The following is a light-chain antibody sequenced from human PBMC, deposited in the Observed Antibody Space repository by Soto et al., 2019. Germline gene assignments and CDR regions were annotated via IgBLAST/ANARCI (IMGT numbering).Light chain of an antibody. CDR1: QTVSSSY. J-gene: IGKJ2*01. Sequence: EVVLTQSPGTLSLSPGERATLSYRASQTVSSSYLAWYQQKPGQAPRLLIYGASNRATGIPDRFSGSGSGTDFTLTINRLEPEDFAVYYCHHYGSSPPYTFGQGAKLDI. V-gene: IGKV3-20*01. CDR2: GAS. CDR3: HHYGSSPPYT.